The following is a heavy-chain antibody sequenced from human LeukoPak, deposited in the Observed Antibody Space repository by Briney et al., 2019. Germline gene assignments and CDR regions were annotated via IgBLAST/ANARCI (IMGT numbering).Heavy chain of an antibody. J-gene: IGHJ4*02. V-gene: IGHV1-8*01. CDR2: INPNSGNT. CDR3: ARGFNWNDISFDYDY. D-gene: IGHD1-1*01. Sequence: ASVKVSCKASGYTFTSYDINWVRQATGQGLEWMGWINPNSGNTDYAQKFQGRVTITRNTSISTAYMELSSLRSEDTAVYYCARGFNWNDISFDYDYWGQGTLVTVSS. CDR1: GYTFTSYD.